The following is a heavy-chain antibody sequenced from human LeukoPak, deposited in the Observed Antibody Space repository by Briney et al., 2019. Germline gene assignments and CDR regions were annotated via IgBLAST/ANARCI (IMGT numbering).Heavy chain of an antibody. D-gene: IGHD2-15*01. CDR1: GYTFTSYD. J-gene: IGHJ5*02. V-gene: IGHV1-8*01. CDR2: MNPNSGNT. Sequence: ASVKVSCKASGYTFTSYDINWVRQATGQGLEWMGWMNPNSGNTGYAQKFQGRVTMTRNTSISTAYMELSSLRSEDTAVYYCARDRNIVVVVAATDNWFDPWGQGTLVTVSS. CDR3: ARDRNIVVVVAATDNWFDP.